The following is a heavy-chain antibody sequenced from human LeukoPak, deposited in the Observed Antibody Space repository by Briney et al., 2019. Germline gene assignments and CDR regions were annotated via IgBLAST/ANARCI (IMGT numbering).Heavy chain of an antibody. Sequence: GGSLRLSCAASGFTFSSYAMSWVRQAPGKGLEWVSAISGSGGSTYYADSVKGRFTISRDNSKNTLYLQMNSLRAEDTAVYYCTTGVSSGWRGTLSDYWGQGTLVTVSS. D-gene: IGHD6-19*01. CDR2: ISGSGGST. V-gene: IGHV3-23*01. CDR3: TTGVSSGWRGTLSDY. CDR1: GFTFSSYA. J-gene: IGHJ4*02.